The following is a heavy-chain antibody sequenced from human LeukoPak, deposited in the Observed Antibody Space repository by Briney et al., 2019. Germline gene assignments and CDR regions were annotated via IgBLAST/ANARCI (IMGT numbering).Heavy chain of an antibody. CDR2: ISGSGGST. V-gene: IGHV3-23*01. Sequence: PGGSLRLSCAASGFTFSSYAMSWVRQAPGKGLEWASAISGSGGSTYYADSVKGRFTISRDNSKNTLYLQMNSLRAEDTAVYYCAPKGSGNIDYWGQGTLVTVPS. CDR1: GFTFSSYA. D-gene: IGHD2-15*01. CDR3: APKGSGNIDY. J-gene: IGHJ4*02.